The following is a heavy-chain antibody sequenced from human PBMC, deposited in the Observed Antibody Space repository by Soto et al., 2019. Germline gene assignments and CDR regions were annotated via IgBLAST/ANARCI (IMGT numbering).Heavy chain of an antibody. J-gene: IGHJ4*02. CDR2: IYYSGST. Sequence: NPSETLSLTCTVSGGSVSSGSYYWSWIRQPPGKGLEWIGYIYYSGSTNYNPSLRSRVTISVDTSKNQFSLKLSSVTAADTAVYYCASLLYPISVAIFDYWGQGTLVTVSS. V-gene: IGHV4-61*01. D-gene: IGHD6-19*01. CDR1: GGSVSSGSYY. CDR3: ASLLYPISVAIFDY.